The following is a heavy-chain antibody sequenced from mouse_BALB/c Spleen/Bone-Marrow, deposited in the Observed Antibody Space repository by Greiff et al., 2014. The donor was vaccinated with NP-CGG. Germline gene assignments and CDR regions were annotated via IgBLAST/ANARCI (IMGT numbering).Heavy chain of an antibody. D-gene: IGHD2-4*01. V-gene: IGHV1S132*01. CDR2: MFPRTGAT. CDR1: GYTFTSYW. J-gene: IGHJ4*01. CDR3: ARRDYDYDDYSMDY. Sequence: QVQLKESGAELVKPGASVKLSCKTSGYTFTSYWIQWVKQRPGQGLGWIGEMFPRTGATYYNEGFRGRATLTIDTSSSTAYMQLSSLTSEDSAVYFCARRDYDYDDYSMDYWGQGTSVTVSS.